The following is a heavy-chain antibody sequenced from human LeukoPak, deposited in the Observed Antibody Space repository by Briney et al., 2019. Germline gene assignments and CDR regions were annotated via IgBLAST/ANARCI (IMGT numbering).Heavy chain of an antibody. D-gene: IGHD4-11*01. CDR2: ISRSGDAT. V-gene: IGHV3-23*01. CDR3: ADSNYWYPVDY. CDR1: GFTFSSYA. J-gene: IGHJ4*02. Sequence: GESLRLSCAASGFTFSSYAMRWVRQVPGKGLEWVSSISRSGDATYYADSVLGRFTISRDNSKDTLYLHMNSLRAEDTAIYYCADSNYWYPVDYWGQGTLVTVSS.